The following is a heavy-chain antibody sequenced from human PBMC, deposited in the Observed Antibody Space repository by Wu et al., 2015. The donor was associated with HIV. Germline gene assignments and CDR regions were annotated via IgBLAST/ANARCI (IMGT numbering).Heavy chain of an antibody. CDR1: GYTFRNYY. V-gene: IGHV1-2*02. J-gene: IGHJ4*02. CDR2: IDPNNGDI. Sequence: QVQLVQSGNEVKKPGASVKVSCKASGYTFRNYYTHWVRQAPGQGLEWMGWIDPNNGDINYAQKFQGRVTMTRDTSISTAYMELSGLRSDDTAVYYCVREVILTKIAFGLDYWGQGTLVTVSS. CDR3: VREVILTKIAFGLDY. D-gene: IGHD3-3*02.